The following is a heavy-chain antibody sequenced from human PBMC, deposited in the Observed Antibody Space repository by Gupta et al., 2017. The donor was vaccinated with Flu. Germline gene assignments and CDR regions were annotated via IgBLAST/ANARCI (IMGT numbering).Heavy chain of an antibody. CDR2: IYYSGST. Sequence: GLEWIGYIYYSGSTNYNPSLKSRVTISVDTSKNQFSLKLSSVTAADTAVYYCARRGLYDFWSGPSYYYYMDVWGKGTTVTVSS. V-gene: IGHV4-61*07. CDR3: ARRGLYDFWSGPSYYYYMDV. D-gene: IGHD3-3*01. J-gene: IGHJ6*03.